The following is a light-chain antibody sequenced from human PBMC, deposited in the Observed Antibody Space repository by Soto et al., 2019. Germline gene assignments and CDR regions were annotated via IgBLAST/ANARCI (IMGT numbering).Light chain of an antibody. CDR3: LQHKHYPPT. J-gene: IGKJ1*01. Sequence: DIQMTQSPSSLPASVGERVTITCRTSQDVSNDLVWFQQKPGKAPRRLIFATSNLQAGVPSRFSGSGSGTAFTLTIISLQPEDFATYYCLQHKHYPPTFGQGTKVEVK. CDR1: QDVSND. V-gene: IGKV1-17*01. CDR2: ATS.